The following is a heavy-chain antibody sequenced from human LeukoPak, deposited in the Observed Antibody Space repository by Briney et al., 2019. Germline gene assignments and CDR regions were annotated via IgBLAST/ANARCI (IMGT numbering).Heavy chain of an antibody. V-gene: IGHV4-31*03. CDR3: ASALPGSAAIWPRYDC. J-gene: IGHJ4*02. CDR2: IYNSGST. Sequence: PSETLSLTCTVSGDSINSGGYYWSWIRLHPGKGLEWIGYIYNSGSTYYNPSLGSRVTISVDTARNQFSLKLSSVTVADTAVYYCASALPGSAAIWPRYDCWGQGTLVTVSS. D-gene: IGHD2-2*02. CDR1: GDSINSGGYY.